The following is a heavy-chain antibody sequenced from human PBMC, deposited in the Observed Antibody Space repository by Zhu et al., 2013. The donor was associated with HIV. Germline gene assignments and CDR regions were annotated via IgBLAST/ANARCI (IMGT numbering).Heavy chain of an antibody. CDR1: GYSFTSYW. CDR2: IYPGDSDT. CDR3: ARPAPFNDYGDYVDAFDI. V-gene: IGHV5-51*01. J-gene: IGHJ3*02. D-gene: IGHD4-17*01. Sequence: EVQLVQSGAEVKKPGESLKISCKGSGYSFTSYWIGWVRQMPGKGLEWMGIIYPGDSDTRYSPSFQGQVTISADKSISTAYLQWSSLKASDTAMYYCARPAPFNDYGDYVDAFDIWGQGTMVTVSS.